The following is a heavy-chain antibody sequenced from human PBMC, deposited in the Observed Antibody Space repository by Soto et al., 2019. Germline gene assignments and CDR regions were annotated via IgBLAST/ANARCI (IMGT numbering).Heavy chain of an antibody. CDR2: TNQDETER. V-gene: IGHV3-7*01. CDR3: ARLIGGVTTYDY. Sequence: GGSLRLSCAASGSTFTSYAMSWVRQAPGKGLEWVATTNQDETERYYVDSVKGRFTISRDNAQNLLSLQLNSLRGDDTAVYFCARLIGGVTTYDYWGLGTLVTVSS. J-gene: IGHJ4*02. CDR1: GSTFTSYA. D-gene: IGHD3-16*01.